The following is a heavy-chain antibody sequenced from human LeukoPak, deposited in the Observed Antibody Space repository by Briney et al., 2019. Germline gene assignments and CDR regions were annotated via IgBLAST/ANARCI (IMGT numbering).Heavy chain of an antibody. J-gene: IGHJ5*02. CDR1: GGSINSYY. CDR2: IYYSGST. CDR3: ARHSNYGSGSYYRYWFDP. Sequence: SETLSLTCTVSGGSINSYYWSWIRQPPGKGLEWIGYIYYSGSTNYNPSLKSRVTISVDTSKNQFSLKLSSVTAADTAVYYCARHSNYGSGSYYRYWFDPWGQGTLVTVSS. V-gene: IGHV4-59*08. D-gene: IGHD3-10*01.